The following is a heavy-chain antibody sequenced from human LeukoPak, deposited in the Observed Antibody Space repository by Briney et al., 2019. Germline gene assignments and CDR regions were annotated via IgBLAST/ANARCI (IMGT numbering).Heavy chain of an antibody. V-gene: IGHV3-30-3*02. CDR1: GFTFSSYA. Sequence: GGSLRLSCAASGFTFSSYAMHWVRQAPGKGLEWVAVISYDGSNKYYADSVKGRFTISRDNSKNTLYLQMNSLRAEDTAVYYCAKSPVGATVYMDVWGKGTTVTASS. D-gene: IGHD1-26*01. J-gene: IGHJ6*03. CDR3: AKSPVGATVYMDV. CDR2: ISYDGSNK.